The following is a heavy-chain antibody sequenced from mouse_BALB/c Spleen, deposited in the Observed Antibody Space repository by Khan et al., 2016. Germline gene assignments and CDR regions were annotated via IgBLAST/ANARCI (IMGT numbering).Heavy chain of an antibody. CDR2: IWSGGST. D-gene: IGHD2-3*01. CDR1: GFSLTSYG. V-gene: IGHV2-2*02. Sequence: QVQLKQSGPGLVQPSQSLSITCTVSGFSLTSYGVHWVRQSPGKGLEWLGVIWSGGSTDYNAAFISRLSISKDNSKSQVFFKMNSLQANDTAIYXCARSYDGYYGGFAYWGQGTLVTVSA. CDR3: ARSYDGYYGGFAY. J-gene: IGHJ3*01.